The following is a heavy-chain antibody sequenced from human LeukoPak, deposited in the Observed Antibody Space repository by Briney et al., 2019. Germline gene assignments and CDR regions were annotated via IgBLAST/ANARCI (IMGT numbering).Heavy chain of an antibody. D-gene: IGHD3-22*01. CDR3: AKSAPAAYYYDSSGYLGYFDY. Sequence: GGSLRLSCAASGFTFSSYAMSWVRQAPGKGLEWVSAISGSGGSTYYAYSVKGRFTISRDNSKNTLYLQMNSLRAEDTAVYYCAKSAPAAYYYDSSGYLGYFDYWGQGTLVTVSS. CDR2: ISGSGGST. CDR1: GFTFSSYA. J-gene: IGHJ4*02. V-gene: IGHV3-23*01.